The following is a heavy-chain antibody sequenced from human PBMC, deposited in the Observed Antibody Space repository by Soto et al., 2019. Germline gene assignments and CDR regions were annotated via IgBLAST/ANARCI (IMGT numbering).Heavy chain of an antibody. D-gene: IGHD3-10*01. CDR1: GGSISSSSYY. J-gene: IGHJ5*02. CDR2: IYYSGST. Sequence: PSETLSLTCPVSGGSISSSSYYWGWTRQPPGKGLEWIGYIYYSGSTNYNPSLKSRVTISVDTSKNQFSLKLSSVTAADTAVYYCASLPHYYGSGSYRENWFDPWGQGTLVTVSS. CDR3: ASLPHYYGSGSYRENWFDP. V-gene: IGHV4-61*05.